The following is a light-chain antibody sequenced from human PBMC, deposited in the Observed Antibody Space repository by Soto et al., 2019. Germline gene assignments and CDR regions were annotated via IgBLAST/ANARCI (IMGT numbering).Light chain of an antibody. CDR3: LQDYNYPRT. V-gene: IGKV1-6*01. Sequence: AIQMTQSPSSLSASVGVRVTITCRARQGIRTDLGWYQQKSGKAPKLLIYAASNLQRGVPSRFSGRGSGTDFTLTISSLQPEDFATYFCLQDYNYPRTFGQGTRVEI. CDR2: AAS. J-gene: IGKJ1*01. CDR1: QGIRTD.